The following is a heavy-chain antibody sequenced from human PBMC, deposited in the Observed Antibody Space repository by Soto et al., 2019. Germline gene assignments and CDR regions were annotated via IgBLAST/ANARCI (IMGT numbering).Heavy chain of an antibody. CDR2: IYYSGST. CDR1: GGSISSYY. J-gene: IGHJ6*02. V-gene: IGHV4-59*01. D-gene: IGHD4-17*01. CDR3: ARTNGDYYYYGMDV. Sequence: SETLSLTFTVSGGSISSYYWSWIRQPPGKGLEWIGYIYYSGSTNYNPSLKSRVTISVDTSKNQFSLKLSSVTAADTAVYYCARTNGDYYYYGMDVWGQGTTVTVSS.